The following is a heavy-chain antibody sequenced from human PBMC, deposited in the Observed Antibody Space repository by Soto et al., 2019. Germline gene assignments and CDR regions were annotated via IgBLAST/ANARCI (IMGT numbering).Heavy chain of an antibody. Sequence: ASVKVSCKASGYTFTGYYMHWVRQAPGQGLEWMGWINPNSGGTNYAQKFQGRVTMTRDASISTAYMELSRLRSDDTAVYYCASIAAAGSPVFDYWGQGTLVTVSS. J-gene: IGHJ4*02. D-gene: IGHD6-13*01. V-gene: IGHV1-2*02. CDR2: INPNSGGT. CDR3: ASIAAAGSPVFDY. CDR1: GYTFTGYY.